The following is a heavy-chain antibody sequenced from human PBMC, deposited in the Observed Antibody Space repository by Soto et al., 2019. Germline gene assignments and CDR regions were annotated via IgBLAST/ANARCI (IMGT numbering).Heavy chain of an antibody. CDR1: GFIFRSYA. CDR3: ARAFSGSYPNFDY. D-gene: IGHD1-26*01. V-gene: IGHV3-30*09. CDR2: ITYDGING. J-gene: IGHJ4*02. Sequence: GGSLRLSCLASGFIFRSYAMHWVRQAPGKGLEWVAVITYDGINGYYADSVRGRFAISRDNSKNTLYLQMNSLRPEDTAVYYCARAFSGSYPNFDYWGQGTLVTVS.